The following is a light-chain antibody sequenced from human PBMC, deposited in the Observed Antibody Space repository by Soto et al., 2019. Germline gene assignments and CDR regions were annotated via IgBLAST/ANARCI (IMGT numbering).Light chain of an antibody. V-gene: IGKV3-15*01. J-gene: IGKJ1*01. CDR2: GAS. Sequence: EIVLTQSPGTLSLSPGERATLSCRASQSVSAGYFAWYQQKPGQAPSLLIYGASTRATGIPARFSGSGSGTEFTLTISSLQSEDFAVYYCQQYNNWPRTFGQGTKVDIK. CDR3: QQYNNWPRT. CDR1: QSVSAGY.